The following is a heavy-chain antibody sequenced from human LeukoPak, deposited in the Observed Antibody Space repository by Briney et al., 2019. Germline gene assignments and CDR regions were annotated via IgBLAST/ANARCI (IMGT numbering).Heavy chain of an antibody. J-gene: IGHJ3*02. CDR3: ARDHRFAFDI. Sequence: PGGSLRLSCAAPGFTFSSYSMNWVRQAPGKGLEWVSYISSGSSTIYYADSVKGRFTISRDNAENSLNLQMSSLRDEDTAVYYCARDHRFAFDIWGQGTMVTVSS. CDR2: ISSGSSTI. V-gene: IGHV3-48*02. CDR1: GFTFSSYS.